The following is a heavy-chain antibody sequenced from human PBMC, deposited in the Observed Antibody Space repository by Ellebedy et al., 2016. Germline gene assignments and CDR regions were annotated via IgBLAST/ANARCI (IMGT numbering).Heavy chain of an antibody. CDR2: ISYDGTNK. Sequence: GESLKISXAASGFTFSSYAMNWVRQAPGKGLEWVAVISYDGTNKYYADSVKGRFTISRDNSKNTLYLQMNSLRAEDTAVYYCAREPYYDILTGSREGYCDYWGQGTLVTVAS. D-gene: IGHD3-9*01. V-gene: IGHV3-30-3*01. J-gene: IGHJ4*02. CDR1: GFTFSSYA. CDR3: AREPYYDILTGSREGYCDY.